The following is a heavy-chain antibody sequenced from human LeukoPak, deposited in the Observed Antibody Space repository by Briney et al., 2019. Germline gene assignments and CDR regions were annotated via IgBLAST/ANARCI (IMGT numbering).Heavy chain of an antibody. CDR3: ARDPLLRWFGELLYYFDY. CDR1: GGSISSSSYY. Sequence: SETLSLTCTVSGGSISSSSYYWGWIRQPPGKGLEWIGSIYYSGSTYYNPSLKSRVTISGDTSKNQFSLKVSSVTAADTAVYYCARDPLLRWFGELLYYFDYWGQGTLVTVSS. D-gene: IGHD3-10*01. CDR2: IYYSGST. V-gene: IGHV4-39*07. J-gene: IGHJ4*02.